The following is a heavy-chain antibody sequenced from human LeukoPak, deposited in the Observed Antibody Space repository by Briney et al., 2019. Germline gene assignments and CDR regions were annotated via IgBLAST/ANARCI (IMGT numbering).Heavy chain of an antibody. CDR2: IWYDGSNK. J-gene: IGHJ6*02. D-gene: IGHD6-6*01. Sequence: GGSLRLSCAASGFTFSSYGMHWVRQAPGKGLEWVAVIWYDGSNKYYADSVKGRFTISRDNSKNTLYLQMNSLRAEDTAVYYCARVSTLGARPSGYFYYGMDVWGQGTTVIVSS. CDR1: GFTFSSYG. CDR3: ARVSTLGARPSGYFYYGMDV. V-gene: IGHV3-33*01.